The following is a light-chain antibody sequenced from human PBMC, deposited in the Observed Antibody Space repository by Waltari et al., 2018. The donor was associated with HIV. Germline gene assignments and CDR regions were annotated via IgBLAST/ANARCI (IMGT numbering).Light chain of an antibody. CDR1: QDINKY. CDR2: DAS. CDR3: QQYDNFQVFT. Sequence: DIQMTQSPSSLSASIGDRVTISCQTSQDINKYLNWYQQKSGKAPKLLIHDASTLAPGVPSRFSGSGFGTDFTLTISSLQPEDIATYYCQQYDNFQVFTFGPGTKVDIK. V-gene: IGKV1-33*01. J-gene: IGKJ3*01.